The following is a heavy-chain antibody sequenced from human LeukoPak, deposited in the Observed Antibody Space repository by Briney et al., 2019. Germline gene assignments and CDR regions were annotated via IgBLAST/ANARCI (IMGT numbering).Heavy chain of an antibody. CDR2: INWNGGST. CDR1: GFIFDDYV. D-gene: IGHD2-2*01. J-gene: IGHJ5*02. V-gene: IGHV3-20*04. Sequence: GGSLRLSCAASGFIFDDYVMTWVRQAPGKGLEWVSSINWNGGSTGYADSVKGRFTISRDNAKNSLYLQMNSLKAEDTALYYCARVSSTSSHFDNWGQGTLVTVSS. CDR3: ARVSSTSSHFDN.